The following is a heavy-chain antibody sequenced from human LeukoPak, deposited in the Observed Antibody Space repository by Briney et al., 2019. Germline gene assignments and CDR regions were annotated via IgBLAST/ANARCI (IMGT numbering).Heavy chain of an antibody. CDR1: GGSISSGGYY. Sequence: SETLSLTCTVSGGSISSGGYYWSCIRQHPGKGLEWIGYIYYSGSTYYNPSLKSRVTISVDTSKNQFSLKLSSVTAADTAVYYCARIAARSIDYWGQGTLVTVSS. V-gene: IGHV4-31*03. CDR3: ARIAARSIDY. J-gene: IGHJ4*02. CDR2: IYYSGST. D-gene: IGHD6-6*01.